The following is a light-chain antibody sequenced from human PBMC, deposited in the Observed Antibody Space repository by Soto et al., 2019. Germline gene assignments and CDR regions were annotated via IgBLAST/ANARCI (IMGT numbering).Light chain of an antibody. CDR2: DAS. Sequence: EIVLTQSPCTLSWSPGERATLSCRTSQTITTRYLAWYQQKPGQAPRLLIYDASTRATGVPDRFSGSGSGADFTLTISRLEPGDFAVYYCQQYSSPPPINFGQGTRLEIK. J-gene: IGKJ5*01. CDR1: QTITTRY. CDR3: QQYSSPPPIN. V-gene: IGKV3-20*01.